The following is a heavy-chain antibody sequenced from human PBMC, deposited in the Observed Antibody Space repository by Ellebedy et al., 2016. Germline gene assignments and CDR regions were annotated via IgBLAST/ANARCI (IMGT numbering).Heavy chain of an antibody. Sequence: GESLKISCTASGFTSSYYWMSWVRQAPGKGLEWVANIKQHGSEKDYVDSVKGRFTISRDDAKNSLYLQMNSLRDEDTAVYYCARDPGSGWYFDYWGQGTLVTVSS. V-gene: IGHV3-7*01. CDR3: ARDPGSGWYFDY. CDR2: IKQHGSEK. J-gene: IGHJ4*02. CDR1: GFTSSYYW. D-gene: IGHD6-19*01.